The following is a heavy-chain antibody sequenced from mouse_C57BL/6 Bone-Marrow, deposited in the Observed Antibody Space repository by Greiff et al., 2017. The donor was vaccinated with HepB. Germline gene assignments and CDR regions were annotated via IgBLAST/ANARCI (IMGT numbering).Heavy chain of an antibody. Sequence: VKLVESGAELARPGASVKLSCKASGYTFTSYGISWVKQRTGQGLEWIGEIYPRSGNTYYNEKFKGKATLTADKSSSTAYMELRSLTSEDSAVYFCARVATVVEVYWGQGTTLTVSS. CDR3: ARVATVVEVY. J-gene: IGHJ2*01. V-gene: IGHV1-81*01. CDR1: GYTFTSYG. D-gene: IGHD1-1*01. CDR2: IYPRSGNT.